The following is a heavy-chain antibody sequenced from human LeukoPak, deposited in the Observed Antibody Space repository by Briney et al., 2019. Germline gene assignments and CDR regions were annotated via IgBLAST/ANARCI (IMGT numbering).Heavy chain of an antibody. D-gene: IGHD3-22*01. J-gene: IGHJ4*02. CDR3: ARDRSDGSGYYGYYFDY. CDR1: GGSIGSYY. CDR2: IYYSGST. V-gene: IGHV4-59*01. Sequence: KSSETLSLTCIVSGGSIGSYYWSGIRQPPGKGLEWIGHIYYSGSTDYNPSLRSRVTISVDTSKNQFSLRLSSVTAADTAVYYCARDRSDGSGYYGYYFDYWGQGTLVSVSS.